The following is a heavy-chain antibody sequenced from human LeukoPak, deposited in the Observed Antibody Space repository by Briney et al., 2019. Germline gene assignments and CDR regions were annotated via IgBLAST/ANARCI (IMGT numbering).Heavy chain of an antibody. V-gene: IGHV1-46*01. CDR3: ARGAAPFQH. CDR2: INPSGGST. D-gene: IGHD6-25*01. CDR1: GYTFTSYY. J-gene: IGHJ1*01. Sequence: ASVKVSCKASGYTFTSYYMHWVRQAPGQGLEWMGIINPSGGSTSYAQKLQGRVTMTTDTSTSTAYMELRSLRSDDTAVYYCARGAAPFQHWGQGTLVTVSS.